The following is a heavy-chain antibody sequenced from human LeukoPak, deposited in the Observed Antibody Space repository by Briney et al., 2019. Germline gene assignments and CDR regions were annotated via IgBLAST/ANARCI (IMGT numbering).Heavy chain of an antibody. CDR2: IGDAGT. J-gene: IGHJ3*01. CDR3: AKNLGPFDV. V-gene: IGHV3-23*01. D-gene: IGHD3-16*01. CDR1: GFTFNDFA. Sequence: GGSLRLSCAASGFTFNDFAMTWVRQAPGKGLEWVSSIGDAGTYYADSVKGRFTISRDNSKNMLYLQLNSLRAGDTAMYYCAKNLGPFDVRGQGTMVAVSS.